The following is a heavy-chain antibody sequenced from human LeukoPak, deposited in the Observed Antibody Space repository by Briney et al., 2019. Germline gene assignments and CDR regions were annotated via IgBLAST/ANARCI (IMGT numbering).Heavy chain of an antibody. Sequence: PSETLSLTCAVYGGSFSGYYWSWIRQPPGKGLELIGYIYHSGSTNYNPSLKSRVTISVDTSKNQFSLKLSSVTAADTAVYYCARGGGYASPIGYWGQGALVTVSS. J-gene: IGHJ4*02. V-gene: IGHV4-59*01. D-gene: IGHD5-12*01. CDR2: IYHSGST. CDR3: ARGGGYASPIGY. CDR1: GGSFSGYY.